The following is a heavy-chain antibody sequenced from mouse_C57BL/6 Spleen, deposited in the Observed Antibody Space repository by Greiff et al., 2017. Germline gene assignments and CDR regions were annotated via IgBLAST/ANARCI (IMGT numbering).Heavy chain of an antibody. CDR1: GFTFSDYY. CDR3: ARLYYGYDGYFDY. V-gene: IGHV5-16*01. J-gene: IGHJ2*01. CDR2: INYDGSST. D-gene: IGHD2-2*01. Sequence: DVKLVESEGGLVQPGSSMKLSCTASGFTFSDYYMAWVRQVPEKGLEWVANINYDGSSTYYLDSLKSRFIISRDNAKNILYLQMSSLKSEDTATYYCARLYYGYDGYFDYWGQGTTLTVSS.